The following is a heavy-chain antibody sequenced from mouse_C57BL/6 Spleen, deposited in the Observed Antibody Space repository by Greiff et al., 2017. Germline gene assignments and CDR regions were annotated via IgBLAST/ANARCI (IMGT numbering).Heavy chain of an antibody. CDR1: GYTFTSYT. V-gene: IGHV1-4*01. CDR2: INPSSGYT. D-gene: IGHD1-1*01. CDR3: AKEGPYYGSSYDYAMDY. Sequence: QVQLKESGAELARPGASVKMSCKASGYTFTSYTMHWVKQRPGQGLEWIGYINPSSGYTKYNQKFKDKDTLTADKSSSTAYMQLSSLTSEDSAVYYCAKEGPYYGSSYDYAMDYWGQGTSVTVSS. J-gene: IGHJ4*01.